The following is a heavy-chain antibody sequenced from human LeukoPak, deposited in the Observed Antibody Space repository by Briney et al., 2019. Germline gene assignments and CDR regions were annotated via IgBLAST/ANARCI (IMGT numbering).Heavy chain of an antibody. Sequence: ASVKVSCKASGYTFTSYYMHWVRQAPGQGLEWMGIINPSGGSTSYAQKFQGRVTMTRDTFTSTVYMVLSSLRSEDTAVYYCAREHAGIAMVLDYWGQGTLVTVSS. CDR1: GYTFTSYY. CDR3: AREHAGIAMVLDY. CDR2: INPSGGST. D-gene: IGHD5-18*01. V-gene: IGHV1-46*01. J-gene: IGHJ4*02.